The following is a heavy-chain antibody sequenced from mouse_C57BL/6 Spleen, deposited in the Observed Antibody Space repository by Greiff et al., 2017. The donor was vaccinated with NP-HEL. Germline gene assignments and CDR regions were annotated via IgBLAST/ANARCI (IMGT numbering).Heavy chain of an antibody. Sequence: VQLQQPGAELVKPGASVKLSCKASGYTFTSYWMHWVKQRPGQGLEWIGMIHPNSGSTNYNEKFKSKATLTVDKSSSTAYMQLSSLTSEDSAVYYCARTPLITTVVADYAMDYWGQGTSVTVSS. J-gene: IGHJ4*01. V-gene: IGHV1-64*01. CDR2: IHPNSGST. CDR1: GYTFTSYW. D-gene: IGHD1-1*01. CDR3: ARTPLITTVVADYAMDY.